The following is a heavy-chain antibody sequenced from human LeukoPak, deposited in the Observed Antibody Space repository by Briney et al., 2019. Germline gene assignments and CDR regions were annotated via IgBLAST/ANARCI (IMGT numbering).Heavy chain of an antibody. CDR1: GFTFSSYE. CDR2: ISGSGVST. D-gene: IGHD1-1*01. V-gene: IGHV3-23*01. Sequence: GGSLRLSCAVSGFTFSSYEMNWVRQAPGKGLEWVSYISGSGVSTYYADSVKGHFTISRDNSKNTLYLQMNTLRAEDTAVYYCAKNNDFVYWGQGTLGTVSS. J-gene: IGHJ4*02. CDR3: AKNNDFVY.